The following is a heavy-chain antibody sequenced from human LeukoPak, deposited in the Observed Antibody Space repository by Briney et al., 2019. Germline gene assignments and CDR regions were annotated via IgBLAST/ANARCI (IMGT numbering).Heavy chain of an antibody. J-gene: IGHJ3*02. V-gene: IGHV5-51*01. Sequence: GESLKISCMGSGYSFTNYWIGWVRQMPGKGLEWMGIIYRGDSDTRYSPSFQGQVTISADKSINTAYLQWSSLKASDTAMYYCARLMGGYNSGWAGDAFDIWGQGTMVTVSS. CDR1: GYSFTNYW. CDR2: IYRGDSDT. D-gene: IGHD6-19*01. CDR3: ARLMGGYNSGWAGDAFDI.